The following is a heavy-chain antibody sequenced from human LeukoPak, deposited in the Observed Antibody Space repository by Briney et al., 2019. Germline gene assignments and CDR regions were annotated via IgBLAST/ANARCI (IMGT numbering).Heavy chain of an antibody. CDR1: GFTLNTYW. J-gene: IGHJ4*02. V-gene: IGHV3-7*01. CDR2: INEDGREK. Sequence: PGGSLRLSCAASGFTLNTYWMTWVRQAPGKGLEWVANINEDGREKYYVDSVKGRIFISRDNARHSLYLQMNSPRAEDTAVYYCARRRGVTFGDFDYWGQGTLVTVSS. CDR3: ARRRGVTFGDFDY. D-gene: IGHD3-10*01.